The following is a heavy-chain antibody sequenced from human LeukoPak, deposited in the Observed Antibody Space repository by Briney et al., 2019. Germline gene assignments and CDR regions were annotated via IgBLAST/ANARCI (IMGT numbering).Heavy chain of an antibody. V-gene: IGHV3-23*01. J-gene: IGHJ3*02. CDR3: AKDPNGDYVGAFDS. CDR2: ITVNGGGI. CDR1: EFTINIYA. Sequence: GGSLRLSCAPSEFTINIYAMTWVRKAPGKGLGWVSSITVNGGGISYADSVKGRFTISRDNSKNTLYLQMNSLRAEDTAVYYCAKDPNGDYVGAFDSWDQGTRVTVSS. D-gene: IGHD4-17*01.